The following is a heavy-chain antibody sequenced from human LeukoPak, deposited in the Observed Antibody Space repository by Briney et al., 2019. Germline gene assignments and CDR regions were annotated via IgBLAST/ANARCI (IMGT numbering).Heavy chain of an antibody. CDR1: GFPFSSYW. V-gene: IGHV3-7*04. CDR2: ITQDGSKK. Sequence: GSLRLSCVASGFPFSSYWMTWVRQAPGKGLEWVANITQDGSKKSYVDSVKGRFTISRDNAKNSLYLQMNSLRAEDTAIYYCTRVGYIDEGIDYWGQGTLVTVSS. D-gene: IGHD5-24*01. J-gene: IGHJ4*02. CDR3: TRVGYIDEGIDY.